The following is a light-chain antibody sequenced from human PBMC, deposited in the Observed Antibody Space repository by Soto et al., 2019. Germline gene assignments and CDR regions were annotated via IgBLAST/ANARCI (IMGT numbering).Light chain of an antibody. CDR2: AAS. V-gene: IGKV1-5*01. J-gene: IGKJ2*01. CDR3: QQYNSSPYT. Sequence: DIQMTQSPSTLSASVGDRVTITCRASQSISSWLAWYQQKPWKAPKLLIYAASSLASGVPSRFSGSGSGPEFTLTISSLQPDDFATYYFQQYNSSPYTSGQGTKLEIK. CDR1: QSISSW.